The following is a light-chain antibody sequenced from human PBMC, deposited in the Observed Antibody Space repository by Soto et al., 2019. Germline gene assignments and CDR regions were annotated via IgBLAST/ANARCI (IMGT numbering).Light chain of an antibody. CDR3: QQYYSYPRT. Sequence: DIQMTQSPSSLSASVGDRVTITCQASQDISNYLNWYQQKPGKAPKLLIYDASNLETGVPSRFSGSGSGTDFTFTISSLQPEDFATYYRQQYYSYPRTFGQGTKVDIK. CDR1: QDISNY. V-gene: IGKV1-33*01. CDR2: DAS. J-gene: IGKJ1*01.